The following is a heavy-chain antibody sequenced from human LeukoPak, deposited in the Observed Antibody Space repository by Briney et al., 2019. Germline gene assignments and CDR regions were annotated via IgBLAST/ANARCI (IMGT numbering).Heavy chain of an antibody. Sequence: ASVKVSCKASGYTFTGYYLHWVRQAPGQGLEWMGWINPNSGGTNYAQKFQGRVTMTRDTSISTAYMELSRLRSDDTAVYYCARDQMVRGVNAEYPGNWFDPWGQGTLVTVSS. CDR2: INPNSGGT. J-gene: IGHJ5*02. CDR1: GYTFTGYY. D-gene: IGHD3-10*01. V-gene: IGHV1-2*02. CDR3: ARDQMVRGVNAEYPGNWFDP.